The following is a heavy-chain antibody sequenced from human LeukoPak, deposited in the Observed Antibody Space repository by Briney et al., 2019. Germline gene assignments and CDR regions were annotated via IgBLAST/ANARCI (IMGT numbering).Heavy chain of an antibody. CDR2: IKTDGSEK. J-gene: IGHJ5*02. Sequence: GGSLRLSCEASGFTFSSYWMSWVRQTPGKGLEWVANIKTDGSEKYYVDSVKGRFTISRDNAKNSLYLQMNSLRAEDTAVYYCARDYTGYFPWGQGTLVIVSS. CDR3: ARDYTGYFP. D-gene: IGHD3-9*01. CDR1: GFTFSSYW. V-gene: IGHV3-7*03.